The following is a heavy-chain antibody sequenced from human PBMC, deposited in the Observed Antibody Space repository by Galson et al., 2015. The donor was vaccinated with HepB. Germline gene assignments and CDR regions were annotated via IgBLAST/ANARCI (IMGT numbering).Heavy chain of an antibody. CDR2: INHSGST. CDR1: GGSFSGYY. Sequence: ETLSLTCAVYGGSFSGYYWSWIRQPPGKGLEWIGEINHSGSTNYNPSLKSRVAISVDTSKNQFSLKLSSVTAADTAVYYCASRLRFLEWLLRRDFDYWGQGTLVTVSS. D-gene: IGHD3-3*01. CDR3: ASRLRFLEWLLRRDFDY. V-gene: IGHV4-34*01. J-gene: IGHJ4*02.